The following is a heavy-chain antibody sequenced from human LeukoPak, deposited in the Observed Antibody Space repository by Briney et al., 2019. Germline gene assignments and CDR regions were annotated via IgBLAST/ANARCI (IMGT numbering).Heavy chain of an antibody. J-gene: IGHJ6*02. CDR3: AKGDFDFWTGYPDYYDNGVSV. CDR1: GFMFTNSV. Sequence: GGSLRLSCAASGFMFTNSVMTWVRRAPGKGLEWVSGISRTGTDTYYGDSVKGRFTISRDNSKNTLFLQMTSLRAEDTAVYYCAKGDFDFWTGYPDYYDNGVSVWGQGTTVTVSS. V-gene: IGHV3-23*01. D-gene: IGHD3/OR15-3a*01. CDR2: ISRTGTDT.